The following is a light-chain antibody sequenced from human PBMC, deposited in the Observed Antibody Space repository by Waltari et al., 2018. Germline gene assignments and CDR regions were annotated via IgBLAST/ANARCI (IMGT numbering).Light chain of an antibody. V-gene: IGLV1-44*01. CDR2: SNN. J-gene: IGLJ7*01. CDR3: AAWDDSLNGAV. CDR1: RPNTGSNT. Sequence: QSVLTQPPSASGTPGQRVTLSCSGSRPNTGSNTVHWYQQLPGTAPKLLIYSNNQRPSGVPDRFSGSKSDTSASLAISGLQSEDEADYYCAAWDDSLNGAVFGGGTQLTVL.